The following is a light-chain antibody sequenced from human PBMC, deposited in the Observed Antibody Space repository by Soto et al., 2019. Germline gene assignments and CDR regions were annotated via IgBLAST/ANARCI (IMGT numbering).Light chain of an antibody. CDR1: HSLLDSDDGNTY. CDR2: TLS. V-gene: IGKV2-40*01. Sequence: DVVMTHAPLSLSVTPGEPASMPCSSSHSLLDSDDGNTYVDWYLQRPGQSPQLLIYTLSSRASGVPDRFSGSGARTDFTLKISRVEAEDVGVYYCMQRIEFPITFGQGTRLEI. CDR3: MQRIEFPIT. J-gene: IGKJ5*01.